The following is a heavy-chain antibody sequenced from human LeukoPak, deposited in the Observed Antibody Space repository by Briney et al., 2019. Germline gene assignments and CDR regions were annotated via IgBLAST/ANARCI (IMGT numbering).Heavy chain of an antibody. Sequence: GGSLRLSCVASGFTFSNYYMHWVRQAPGKGLEWVSAISGSGGSTYYADSVEGRFTISRDNSKNTLYLQMNSLRAEDTAVYYCARDFSDFWSGYLDYWGQGTLVTVSS. CDR2: ISGSGGST. J-gene: IGHJ4*02. V-gene: IGHV3-23*01. D-gene: IGHD3-3*01. CDR1: GFTFSNYY. CDR3: ARDFSDFWSGYLDY.